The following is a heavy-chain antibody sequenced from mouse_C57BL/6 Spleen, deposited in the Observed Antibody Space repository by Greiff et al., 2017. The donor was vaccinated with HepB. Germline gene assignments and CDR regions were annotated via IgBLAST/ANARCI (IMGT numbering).Heavy chain of an antibody. CDR2: INPGSGGT. V-gene: IGHV1-54*01. D-gene: IGHD2-4*01. Sequence: QVQLQQSGAELVRPGTSVKVSCTASGYAFTNYFIEWVKQPPGQGLEWIGVINPGSGGTNYNEKFKGMATLTADKTSSTAYMQLSSLTSEDSAVYCYARDDYEWFAYWGQGALVTVSA. J-gene: IGHJ3*01. CDR3: ARDDYEWFAY. CDR1: GYAFTNYF.